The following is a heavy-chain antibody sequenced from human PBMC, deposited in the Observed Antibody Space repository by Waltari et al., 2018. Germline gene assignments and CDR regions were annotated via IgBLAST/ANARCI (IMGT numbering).Heavy chain of an antibody. Sequence: EVQLLESGGGLVQPGGSLRLSCAASGFTFSSYAMSWVRQAPGKGLEWVSAISGSGGSTYYADSVKGRFTISRDNSKNTLYLQRNSLRAEDTAVYYWARHDYGDYLGYWGQGTLVTVSS. CDR2: ISGSGGST. CDR1: GFTFSSYA. J-gene: IGHJ4*02. D-gene: IGHD4-17*01. CDR3: ARHDYGDYLGY. V-gene: IGHV3-23*01.